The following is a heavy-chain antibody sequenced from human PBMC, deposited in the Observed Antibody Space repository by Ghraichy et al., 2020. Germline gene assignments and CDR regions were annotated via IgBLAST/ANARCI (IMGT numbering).Heavy chain of an antibody. CDR3: AYKGDWGFHYFDY. CDR2: IIPILGIA. CDR1: GGTFSSYA. V-gene: IGHV1-69*04. D-gene: IGHD7-27*01. J-gene: IGHJ4*02. Sequence: SVKVSCKASGGTFSSYAISWVRQAPGQGLEWMGRIIPILGIANYAQKFQGRVTITADKSTSTAYMELSSLRSEDTAVYYCAYKGDWGFHYFDYWGQGTLVTVSS.